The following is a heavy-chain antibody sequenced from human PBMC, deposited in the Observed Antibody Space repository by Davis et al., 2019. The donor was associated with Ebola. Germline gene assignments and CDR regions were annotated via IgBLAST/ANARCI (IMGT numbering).Heavy chain of an antibody. CDR1: GFTFSSYG. CDR3: ATPRGLLELRYHYYYGMDV. D-gene: IGHD1-7*01. CDR2: ISDDGSNK. Sequence: GESLKISCAASGFTFSSYGMHWVRQAPGKGLEWVAVISDDGSNKYYADSVKGRFTISRDNSKNTLYLQMNSLRAEDTAVYYCATPRGLLELRYHYYYGMDVWGQGATVTVSS. V-gene: IGHV3-30*03. J-gene: IGHJ6*02.